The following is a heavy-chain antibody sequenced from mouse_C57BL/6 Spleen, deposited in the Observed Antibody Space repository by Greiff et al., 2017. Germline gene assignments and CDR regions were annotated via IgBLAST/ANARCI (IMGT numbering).Heavy chain of an antibody. CDR3: ARGDAWDY. CDR1: GYAFSSSW. CDR2: IYPGDGDT. V-gene: IGHV1-82*01. J-gene: IGHJ2*01. Sequence: QVQLQQSGPELVKPGASVKISCKASGYAFSSSWMNWVKQRPGKGLEWIGRIYPGDGDTNYNGKFKGKATLTADKSSSTAYMQLSTLTSEDSAVYCCARGDAWDYWGQGTTLTVSS.